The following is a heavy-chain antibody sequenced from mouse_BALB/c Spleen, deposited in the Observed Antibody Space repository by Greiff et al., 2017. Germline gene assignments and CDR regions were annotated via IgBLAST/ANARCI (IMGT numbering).Heavy chain of an antibody. CDR1: GYTFTSYW. V-gene: IGHV1S22*01. CDR2: IYPGSGST. J-gene: IGHJ3*01. D-gene: IGHD2-14*01. CDR3: TTPYYRYDGWFAY. Sequence: LQQPGSELVRPGASVKLSCKASGYTFTSYWMHWVKQRPGQGLEWIGNIYPGSGSTNYDEKFKSKATLTVDTSSSTAYMQLSSLTSEDSAVYYCTTPYYRYDGWFAYWGQGTLVTVSA.